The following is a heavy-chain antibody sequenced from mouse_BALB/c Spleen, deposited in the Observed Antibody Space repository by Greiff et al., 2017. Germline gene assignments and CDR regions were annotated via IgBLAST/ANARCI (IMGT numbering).Heavy chain of an antibody. J-gene: IGHJ3*01. V-gene: IGHV5-12-2*01. CDR3: ARQGGGSSLWFAY. CDR1: GFTFSSYT. D-gene: IGHD1-1*01. CDR2: ISNGGGST. Sequence: EVKLVESGGGLVQPGGSLKLSCAASGFTFSSYTMSWVRQTPEKRLEWVAYISNGGGSTYYPDTVKGRFTISRDNAKNTLYLQMSSLKSEDTAMYYCARQGGGSSLWFAYWGQGTLVTVSA.